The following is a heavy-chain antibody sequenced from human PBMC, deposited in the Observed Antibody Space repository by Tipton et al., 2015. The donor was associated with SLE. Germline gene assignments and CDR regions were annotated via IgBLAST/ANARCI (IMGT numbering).Heavy chain of an antibody. CDR1: GFTFDDYG. D-gene: IGHD3-3*01. J-gene: IGHJ3*02. Sequence: SLRLSCAASGFTFDDYGMNWVRQTPGKGLEWVSGINWNGGSTGYADSVKGRFTISRDNAKNSLYLQMNSLRDEDTALCYCAADPPHYDFWSGYSAALDIWGQGTTVTVSS. V-gene: IGHV3-20*04. CDR3: AADPPHYDFWSGYSAALDI. CDR2: INWNGGST.